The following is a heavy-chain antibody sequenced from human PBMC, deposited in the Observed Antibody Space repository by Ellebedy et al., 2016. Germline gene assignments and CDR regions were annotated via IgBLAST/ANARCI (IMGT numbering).Heavy chain of an antibody. CDR3: AREDIAVAGYFDY. J-gene: IGHJ4*02. Sequence: GESLKISXAASGFTFSSYWMSWVRQAPGKGLEWVANIKQDGSEKYYVDSVKGRFTISRDNAKNSLYLQMNSLRAEDTAVYYCAREDIAVAGYFDYWGQGTLVTVSS. D-gene: IGHD6-19*01. V-gene: IGHV3-7*01. CDR2: IKQDGSEK. CDR1: GFTFSSYW.